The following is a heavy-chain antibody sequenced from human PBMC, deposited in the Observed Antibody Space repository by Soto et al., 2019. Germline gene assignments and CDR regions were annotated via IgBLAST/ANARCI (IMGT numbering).Heavy chain of an antibody. J-gene: IGHJ6*02. CDR2: IKPDGSEK. D-gene: IGHD1-20*01. CDR1: EFTFDKYY. CDR3: ARGNWNYSYGCDV. V-gene: IGHV3-7*01. Sequence: EVQLVESGGGLVQPGGSLRLSCAASEFTFDKYYMTWVRQAPGKGPEWVANIKPDGSEKYYVDSVKGRFTISRDNANNSLYLQMHSLRAEDTAVYFCARGNWNYSYGCDVWGQGTTVTVSS.